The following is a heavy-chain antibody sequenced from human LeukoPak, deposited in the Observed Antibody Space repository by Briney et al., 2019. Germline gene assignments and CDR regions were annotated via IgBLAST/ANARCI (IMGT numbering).Heavy chain of an antibody. CDR1: GGTFSSYA. Sequence: SVKVSCKASGGTFSSYAISWVRQALGQGLEWMGGIIPIFGTANYAQKFQGRVTITADKSTSTAYMELSSLRSEDTAVYYCARDHRGIAADWFDPWGQGTLVTVSS. D-gene: IGHD6-13*01. J-gene: IGHJ5*02. V-gene: IGHV1-69*06. CDR2: IIPIFGTA. CDR3: ARDHRGIAADWFDP.